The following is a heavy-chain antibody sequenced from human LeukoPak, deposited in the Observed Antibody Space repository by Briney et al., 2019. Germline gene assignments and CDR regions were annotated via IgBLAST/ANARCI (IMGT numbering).Heavy chain of an antibody. CDR3: ARVVVTATTRYYYYYGMDV. CDR1: GGTFSSYA. CDR2: IIPILGIA. V-gene: IGHV1-69*04. D-gene: IGHD2-21*02. Sequence: SVKVSCKASGGTFSSYAISWVRQAPGQGLEWMRRIIPILGIALYAQKFQGRLTITADKSTSTAYMELSSLRSEDTAVYYCARVVVTATTRYYYYYGMDVWGQGTTVTVSS. J-gene: IGHJ6*02.